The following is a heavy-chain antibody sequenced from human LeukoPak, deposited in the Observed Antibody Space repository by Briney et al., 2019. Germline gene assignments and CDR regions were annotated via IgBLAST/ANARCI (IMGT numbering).Heavy chain of an antibody. CDR3: AGGLNAKLLEWTLDY. Sequence: ASVKVSCKASGGTFSSYAISWVRQAPGQGLEWMGMINPSGGSTSFAQKFQGRVTMTRDTSTSTVYMELSSLRSEDTAVYYCAGGLNAKLLEWTLDYWGQGTLVTVSS. CDR2: INPSGGST. CDR1: GGTFSSYA. V-gene: IGHV1-46*01. D-gene: IGHD3-3*01. J-gene: IGHJ4*02.